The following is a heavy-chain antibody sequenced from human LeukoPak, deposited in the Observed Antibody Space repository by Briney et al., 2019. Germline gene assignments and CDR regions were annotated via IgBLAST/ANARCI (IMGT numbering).Heavy chain of an antibody. CDR2: IDHSGST. Sequence: PSETLSLTCAVYGGSFSGYYWSWIRQPPGKGLEWIGSIDHSGSTYYNPSLKSRVTISIDTSKNHFSLKLSSVTAADTAVYYCARHGNYGEGYWGQGTLVTVSS. J-gene: IGHJ4*02. D-gene: IGHD4-17*01. CDR1: GGSFSGYY. CDR3: ARHGNYGEGY. V-gene: IGHV4-34*01.